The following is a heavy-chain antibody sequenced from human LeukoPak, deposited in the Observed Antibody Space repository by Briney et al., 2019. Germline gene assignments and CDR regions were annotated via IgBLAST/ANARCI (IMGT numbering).Heavy chain of an antibody. V-gene: IGHV3-48*03. CDR1: GFTLSTYE. CDR2: ISGSGSAI. Sequence: PGGSLRLSCVASGFTLSTYEVNWVRQAPGKGLEWVSYISGSGSAIYYADSVKGRFTISRDNAKNSVYLQMNSLRAEDTAVYYCARAPTAYGSETYSGYYWGQGTLVTVSS. CDR3: ARAPTAYGSETYSGYY. D-gene: IGHD3-10*01. J-gene: IGHJ4*02.